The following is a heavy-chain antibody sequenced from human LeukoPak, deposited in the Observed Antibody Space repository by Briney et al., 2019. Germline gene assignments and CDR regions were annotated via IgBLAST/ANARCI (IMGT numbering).Heavy chain of an antibody. CDR3: ARGKRAYYDFWSGYYVGRFWFDP. V-gene: IGHV4-31*03. Sequence: PSETLSLTCTVSGGSISSGGYYWSWIRQHPGKGLEWIGYIYYSGSTYYNPSLKSRVTISVDTSKNQFSLKLSSVTAADTAVYYCARGKRAYYDFWSGYYVGRFWFDPWGQGTLVTVSS. CDR1: GGSISSGGYY. J-gene: IGHJ5*02. D-gene: IGHD3-3*01. CDR2: IYYSGST.